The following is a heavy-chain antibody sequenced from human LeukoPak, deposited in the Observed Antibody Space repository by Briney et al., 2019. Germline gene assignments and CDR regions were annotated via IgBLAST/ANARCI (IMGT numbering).Heavy chain of an antibody. V-gene: IGHV3-30*04. D-gene: IGHD6-6*01. Sequence: SGGSLRLSCAASGFTFSSYAMHWVRQAPGKGLEWVAVISYDGSNKYYADSVKGRFTISRDNSKNTLYLQMNSLRAEDTAVYYCARDRSIAARHFDYWGQGTLVTVSS. CDR3: ARDRSIAARHFDY. CDR2: ISYDGSNK. CDR1: GFTFSSYA. J-gene: IGHJ4*02.